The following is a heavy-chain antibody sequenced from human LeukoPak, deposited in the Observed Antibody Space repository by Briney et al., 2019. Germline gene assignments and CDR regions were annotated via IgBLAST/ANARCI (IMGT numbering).Heavy chain of an antibody. Sequence: KPSETLSLXCAVYGGSFSGYYWSWIRQPPGKGLEWIGEINHSGSTNYNPSLKSRVTISVDTSKNQFSLKLSSVTAADTAVYYCARAPPVNYYDSSGYYYYYYYYMDVWGKGTTVTVSS. J-gene: IGHJ6*03. V-gene: IGHV4-34*01. D-gene: IGHD3-22*01. CDR3: ARAPPVNYYDSSGYYYYYYYYMDV. CDR2: INHSGST. CDR1: GGSFSGYY.